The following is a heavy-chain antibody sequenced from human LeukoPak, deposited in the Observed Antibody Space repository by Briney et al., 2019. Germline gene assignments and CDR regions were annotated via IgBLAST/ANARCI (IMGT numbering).Heavy chain of an antibody. CDR2: IYTSGST. Sequence: KPSETLSLTCTVSGGSISSYYWSWIRQPAGGGLEWIGRIYTSGSTNYNPSLKSRVTMSVDTSKNQFSLKLSSVTAADTAVYYCASSPGYCSSISCYSYFDYWGQGTLVTVSS. J-gene: IGHJ4*02. CDR1: GGSISSYY. D-gene: IGHD2-2*02. V-gene: IGHV4-4*07. CDR3: ASSPGYCSSISCYSYFDY.